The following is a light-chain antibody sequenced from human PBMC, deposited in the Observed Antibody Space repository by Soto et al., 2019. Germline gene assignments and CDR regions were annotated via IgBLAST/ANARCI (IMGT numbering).Light chain of an antibody. CDR2: GES. Sequence: IPLTQSPSSLSASVGDIVTITCRASHGITSYLAWYQQKPGKAPNLLIYGESTLQSVVPSRLSGSVSGTDFNLTINSLQAEDFATYYCQQTRSYPSTCGGGTKVDIK. CDR1: HGITSY. J-gene: IGKJ4*01. V-gene: IGKV1-9*01. CDR3: QQTRSYPST.